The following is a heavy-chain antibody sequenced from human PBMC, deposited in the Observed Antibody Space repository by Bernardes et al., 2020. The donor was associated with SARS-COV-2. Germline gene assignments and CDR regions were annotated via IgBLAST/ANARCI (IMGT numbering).Heavy chain of an antibody. D-gene: IGHD3-10*01. Sequence: SETLSLTCTVSGGSISSTSHYWGWIRQPPGKGLEWIGTLYYRGRTYYNPSLKSRVTISVDTSKNQFSLKLSSVTAADTALYYCAATYYYGSGSGKWFDHWGQGTLVTGSA. V-gene: IGHV4-39*01. CDR2: LYYRGRT. J-gene: IGHJ5*02. CDR1: GGSISSTSHY. CDR3: AATYYYGSGSGKWFDH.